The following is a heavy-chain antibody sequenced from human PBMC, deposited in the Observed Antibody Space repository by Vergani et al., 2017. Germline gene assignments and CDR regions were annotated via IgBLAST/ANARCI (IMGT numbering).Heavy chain of an antibody. J-gene: IGHJ4*02. D-gene: IGHD3-3*01. Sequence: QVQLVQSGAEVKKPGASVKVSCKASGYTFTSYGISWVRQAPGQGLEWMGWISAYNGNTNYAQKLQGRVTMTTDTSTSTAYMELRSLRSDDTAVYYCAGSGSDYDYDFWSGYHDYWGQGTLVTVSS. CDR3: AGSGSDYDYDFWSGYHDY. CDR2: ISAYNGNT. V-gene: IGHV1-18*01. CDR1: GYTFTSYG.